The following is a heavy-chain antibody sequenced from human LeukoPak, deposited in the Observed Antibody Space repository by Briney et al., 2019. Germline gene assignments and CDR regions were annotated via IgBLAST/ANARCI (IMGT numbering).Heavy chain of an antibody. CDR3: ASGSGSYLFDY. D-gene: IGHD1-26*01. J-gene: IGHJ4*02. CDR1: GYSISSGYY. Sequence: SETLSLTCTVSGYSISSGYYWSWIRQPAGKGLEWIGRIYTSGSTNYSPSLKSRVTMSVDTSKNQFSLKLSSVTAADTAVYYCASGSGSYLFDYWGQGTLVTVSS. V-gene: IGHV4-61*02. CDR2: IYTSGST.